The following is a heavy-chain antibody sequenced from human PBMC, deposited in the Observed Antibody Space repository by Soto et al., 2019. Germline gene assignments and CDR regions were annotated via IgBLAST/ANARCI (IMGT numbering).Heavy chain of an antibody. CDR2: IYYSGST. CDR3: ARAYGSGDMDV. D-gene: IGHD3-10*01. V-gene: IGHV4-31*03. CDR1: GGSISSGGYY. Sequence: QVQLQESGPGLVKPSQTLSLTCTVSGGSISSGGYYWSWIRQHPGKGLEWIGYIYYSGSTYYNSSLTRRVTTSVDTSKNRLALKLSSVTDEDTAVYYCARAYGSGDMDVWGQGTRVTVSS. J-gene: IGHJ6*02.